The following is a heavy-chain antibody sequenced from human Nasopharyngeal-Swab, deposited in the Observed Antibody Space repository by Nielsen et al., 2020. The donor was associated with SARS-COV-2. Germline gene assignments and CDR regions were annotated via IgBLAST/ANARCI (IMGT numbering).Heavy chain of an antibody. J-gene: IGHJ4*02. CDR1: GFTFSSYW. Sequence: SCAASGFTFSSYWMHWVRQAPGKGLVWVARIKSDGSSTSYADSVKGRFTISRDNAKNTLYLQMNSLRAEDTAVYYCARAYYFDSWGQGTLVTVSS. CDR3: ARAYYFDS. V-gene: IGHV3-74*01. CDR2: IKSDGSST.